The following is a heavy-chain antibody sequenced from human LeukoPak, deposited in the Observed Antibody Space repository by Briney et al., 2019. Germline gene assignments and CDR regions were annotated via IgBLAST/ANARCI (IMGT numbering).Heavy chain of an antibody. J-gene: IGHJ6*02. CDR2: MNPNSGNT. Sequence: GASVKVSCKASGYTFTSYDINWVRQATGQGLEWMGWMNPNSGNTGYAQKFQGRVTMTRNTSISTAYMELSSLRSEDTAVYYCARGRIHYCGSGSYYSYYYGMDVWGQGTTVTVSS. CDR3: ARGRIHYCGSGSYYSYYYGMDV. D-gene: IGHD3-10*01. CDR1: GYTFTSYD. V-gene: IGHV1-8*01.